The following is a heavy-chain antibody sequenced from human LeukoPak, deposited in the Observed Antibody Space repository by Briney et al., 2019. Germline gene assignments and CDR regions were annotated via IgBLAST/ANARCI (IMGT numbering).Heavy chain of an antibody. D-gene: IGHD4-17*01. CDR2: ISHDEGT. CDR3: ARGPDYAKAGY. V-gene: IGHV4-34*01. J-gene: IGHJ4*02. Sequence: PSETLSLTCGIYGESFIDYHLSWIRQPPGKGLKWIGEISHDEGTNYSPSLKSRVTISVDTSKYQFSLKLTSVTAADTAVYYCARGPDYAKAGYWGPGTLVTVSS. CDR1: GESFIDYH.